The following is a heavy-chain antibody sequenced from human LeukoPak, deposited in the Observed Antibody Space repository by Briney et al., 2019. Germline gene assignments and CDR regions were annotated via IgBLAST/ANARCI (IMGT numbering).Heavy chain of an antibody. CDR3: ARVEVDYFDY. D-gene: IGHD3-22*01. Sequence: SETLSLTCTVSGASISSYHWSWIRQPPGKGLEWIGDLFNSGGTSYNASLKSRVTVSVDKSKNQFSLKLSSVTAADTAVYYCARVEVDYFDYWGQGTLVTVSS. CDR2: LFNSGGT. V-gene: IGHV4-59*12. CDR1: GASISSYH. J-gene: IGHJ4*02.